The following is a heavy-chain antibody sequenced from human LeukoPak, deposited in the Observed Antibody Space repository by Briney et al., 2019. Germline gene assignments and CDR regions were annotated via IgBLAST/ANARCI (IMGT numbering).Heavy chain of an antibody. V-gene: IGHV3-74*01. CDR1: GFTFSSHW. Sequence: GGXLRLSCAASGFTFSSHWMHWVRQAPGKGLVWVSRVNSDGSSTTYADSVKGRFTISRDNAKNTLYLQMNSLRAEDTAVYYCARDYYTSFDPWGQGTLVTVSS. CDR3: ARDYYTSFDP. CDR2: VNSDGSST. D-gene: IGHD3-10*01. J-gene: IGHJ5*02.